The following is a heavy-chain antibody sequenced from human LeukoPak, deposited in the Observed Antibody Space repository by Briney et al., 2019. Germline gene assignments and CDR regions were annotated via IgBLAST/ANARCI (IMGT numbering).Heavy chain of an antibody. CDR1: GGSFSGYY. CDR3: ARVGPRGSGTPYYGMDV. CDR2: INHSGST. J-gene: IGHJ6*04. D-gene: IGHD3-10*01. Sequence: SETLSLTCAVYGGSFSGYYWSWIRQPPGKGLEWIGEINHSGSTNYNPSLKSRVTISVDTSKNQFSLKLSSVTAADTAVYYCARVGPRGSGTPYYGMDVWGKGTTVTVSS. V-gene: IGHV4-34*01.